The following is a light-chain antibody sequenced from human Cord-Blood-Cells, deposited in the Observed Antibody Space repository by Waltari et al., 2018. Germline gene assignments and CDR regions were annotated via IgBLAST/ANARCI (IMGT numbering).Light chain of an antibody. Sequence: ELVMTQSPANLSVSPGERATLSCRASQSVSSNLAWYQQKPGQAPRLLIYGASTRATGIPARFSGSGSGTEFTLTISSLQSEDFAVYYCQQYNNWPRTFGQGTKVEIK. CDR3: QQYNNWPRT. CDR2: GAS. CDR1: QSVSSN. V-gene: IGKV3-15*01. J-gene: IGKJ1*01.